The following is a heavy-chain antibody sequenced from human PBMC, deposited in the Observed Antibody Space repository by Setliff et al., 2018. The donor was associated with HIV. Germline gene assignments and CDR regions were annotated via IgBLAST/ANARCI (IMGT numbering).Heavy chain of an antibody. V-gene: IGHV4-34*01. CDR1: GGSFSGYY. D-gene: IGHD6-13*01. J-gene: IGHJ5*02. CDR2: INHSGKT. CDR3: AREGGTGRSSWYGAYWYDP. Sequence: PSETLSLTCAVYGGSFSGYYWTWIRQPPGKGLEWIGDINHSGKTNYNRSLKSRVTISLDTSKNQFSLRLTSVTAADTAVYYCAREGGTGRSSWYGAYWYDPWGQGTLGTVS.